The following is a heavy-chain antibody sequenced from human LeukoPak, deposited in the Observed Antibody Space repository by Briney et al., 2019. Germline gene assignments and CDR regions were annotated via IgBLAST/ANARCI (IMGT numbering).Heavy chain of an antibody. D-gene: IGHD5-18*01. CDR2: IYYSGST. V-gene: IGHV4-61*01. CDR1: GGSVSSGSCY. J-gene: IGHJ4*02. CDR3: ARAAYSYGYGR. Sequence: SETLSLTCTVSGGSVSSGSCYWSWIRQPPGKGLEWIGYIYYSGSTNYNPSLKSRVTISVDTSKNQFSLKLSSVTAADTAVYYCARAAYSYGYGRWGQGTLVTVSS.